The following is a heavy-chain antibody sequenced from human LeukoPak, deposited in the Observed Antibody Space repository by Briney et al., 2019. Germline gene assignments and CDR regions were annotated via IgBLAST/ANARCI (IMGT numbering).Heavy chain of an antibody. J-gene: IGHJ3*02. Sequence: SQTLSLTCTVSGGSISSGDYYWSWIRQPPGKGLEWIGYIYYSGSTYYNPSLKSRVTMSVDTSKNQFSLKLSSVTAADTAVYYCARVTYSSSSISLDAFDIWGQGTMVTVSS. CDR2: IYYSGST. V-gene: IGHV4-30-4*01. D-gene: IGHD6-6*01. CDR1: GGSISSGDYY. CDR3: ARVTYSSSSISLDAFDI.